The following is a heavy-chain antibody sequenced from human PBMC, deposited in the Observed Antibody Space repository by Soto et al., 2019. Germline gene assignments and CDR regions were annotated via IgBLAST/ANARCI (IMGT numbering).Heavy chain of an antibody. Sequence: ETLSLTCPVSCGSLGSSGYYWGWILQSPGKGLEWIGNIYYSGNTFYNPSLKSRVTISVDTSKNQFYLHLSSVTAADTAIFYCASIAAPGTTHFDFWGQGTLVTVSS. CDR2: IYYSGNT. J-gene: IGHJ4*02. V-gene: IGHV4-39*01. CDR3: ASIAAPGTTHFDF. D-gene: IGHD6-13*01. CDR1: CGSLGSSGYY.